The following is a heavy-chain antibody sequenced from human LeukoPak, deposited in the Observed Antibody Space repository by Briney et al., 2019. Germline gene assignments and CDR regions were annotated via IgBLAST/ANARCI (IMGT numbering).Heavy chain of an antibody. CDR1: GFTVSSNY. V-gene: IGHV3-53*01. CDR3: VAYCSGGFCYSLN. J-gene: IGHJ4*02. Sequence: GGSLRLSCAGSGFTVSSNYMSWVRQAPGKGLEWVSVIYSGHDTYYADSVKGRFTISRDDSKDTLYLQMNSLRAEDTAVYYCVAYCSGGFCYSLNWGQGTLVTVSS. D-gene: IGHD2-15*01. CDR2: IYSGHDT.